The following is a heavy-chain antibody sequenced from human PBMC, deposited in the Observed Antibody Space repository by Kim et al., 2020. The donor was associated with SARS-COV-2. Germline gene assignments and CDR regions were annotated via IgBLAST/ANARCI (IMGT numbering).Heavy chain of an antibody. CDR1: GFPLSTNA. CDR2: IRGTGDT. D-gene: IGHD3-10*01. CDR3: VGAGSGSS. J-gene: IGHJ4*02. V-gene: IGHV3-23*01. Sequence: GGSLRLSCAASGFPLSTNAMTWLRQAPGKGLEWVSDIRGTGDTYYADSVRGRFIISIDTSKNTLYLQMNSLGVEDTAVYYCVGAGSGSSWGQGTRVTVSS.